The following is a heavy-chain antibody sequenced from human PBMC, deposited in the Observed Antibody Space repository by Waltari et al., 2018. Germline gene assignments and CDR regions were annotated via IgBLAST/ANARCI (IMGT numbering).Heavy chain of an antibody. CDR2: IIPIFGTA. Sequence: QVQLVQSGAEVKKPGSSVKVSCKASGGTFSSYAISWVRQAPGQGLEWMGGIIPIFGTANYAQKFQGRVTMTADESTITAYMELSSLRSEDTAVYYCARARYCSSTSCYLEYSSEWYFDYWGQGTLVTVSS. CDR1: GGTFSSYA. D-gene: IGHD2-2*01. CDR3: ARARYCSSTSCYLEYSSEWYFDY. J-gene: IGHJ4*02. V-gene: IGHV1-69*01.